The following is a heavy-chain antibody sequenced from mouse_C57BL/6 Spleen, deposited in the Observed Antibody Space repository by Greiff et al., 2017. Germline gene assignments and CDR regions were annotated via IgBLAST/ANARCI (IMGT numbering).Heavy chain of an antibody. CDR2: LDPSDSYT. V-gene: IGHV1-69*01. J-gene: IGHJ2*01. CDR3: ARWLDYGSSYGY. CDR1: VYTFTSYW. Sequence: QVQLQQPGAELVMPGASVKLSCKASVYTFTSYWMHWVKQRPGQGLEWIGELDPSDSYTNYNQKFKGKSTLTVDKSSSTAYMQLSSLTSEDSAVYYCARWLDYGSSYGYWGQGTTLTGSS. D-gene: IGHD1-1*01.